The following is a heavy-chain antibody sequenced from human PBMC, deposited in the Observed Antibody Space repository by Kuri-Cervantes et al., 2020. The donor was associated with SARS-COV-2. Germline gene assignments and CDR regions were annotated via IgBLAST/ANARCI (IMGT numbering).Heavy chain of an antibody. D-gene: IGHD3-16*01. V-gene: IGHV3-30*18. CDR3: AKQRGRGSLDSGAFDI. Sequence: GESLKISCAASGFTFSSYGMHWVRQAPGKGLEWVAVISYDGSNKYYADSVKGRFTISRDNSKNTLYLQMNSLRPEDTAVYYCAKQRGRGSLDSGAFDIWGQGTMVTVSS. CDR2: ISYDGSNK. J-gene: IGHJ3*02. CDR1: GFTFSSYG.